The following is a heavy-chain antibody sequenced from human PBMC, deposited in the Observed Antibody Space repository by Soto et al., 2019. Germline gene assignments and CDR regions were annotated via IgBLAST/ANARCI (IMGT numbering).Heavy chain of an antibody. CDR2: IIPIFGTA. CDR1: GGTXSSYA. CDR3: AVDTAMVYYFDY. V-gene: IGHV1-69*06. D-gene: IGHD5-18*01. J-gene: IGHJ4*02. Sequence: QVQLVQSGXEVKKPGXSVKVSCKASGGTXSSYAISXVRQAPGQGLEWMGGIIPIFGTANYAQKFQGRVTITADKSTSTAYMELSSLRSEDTAVYYCAVDTAMVYYFDYWGQGTLVTVSS.